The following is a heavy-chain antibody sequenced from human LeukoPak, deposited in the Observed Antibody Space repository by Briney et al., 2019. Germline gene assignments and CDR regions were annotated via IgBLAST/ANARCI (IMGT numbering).Heavy chain of an antibody. V-gene: IGHV3-53*01. CDR2: IYSGGST. CDR1: GFTVSSNY. D-gene: IGHD6-19*01. CDR3: AKDKVAVAGRYFDY. Sequence: PGGSLRLSCAASGFTVSSNYMSWVRQAPGKGLEWVSVIYSGGSTYYADSVKGRFTISRDNSKNTLYLQMNSLRAEDTAVYYCAKDKVAVAGRYFDYWGQGTLVTVSS. J-gene: IGHJ4*02.